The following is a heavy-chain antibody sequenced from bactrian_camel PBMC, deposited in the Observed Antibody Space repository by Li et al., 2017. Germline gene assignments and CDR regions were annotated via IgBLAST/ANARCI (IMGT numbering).Heavy chain of an antibody. D-gene: IGHD5*01. CDR3: TRETQWVGYHEMAEY. CDR1: EFTFSTYA. Sequence: VQLVESGGGLVQPGGSLRLSCAASEFTFSTYAMSWVRQAPGKGLEWVAGISASGATTSYGDSVKGRFTISRDTVNNMLYLLLDGAKTGDTAMYYCTRETQWVGYHEMAEYWGQGTQVTVS. CDR2: ISASGATT. V-gene: IGHV3S40*01. J-gene: IGHJ4*01.